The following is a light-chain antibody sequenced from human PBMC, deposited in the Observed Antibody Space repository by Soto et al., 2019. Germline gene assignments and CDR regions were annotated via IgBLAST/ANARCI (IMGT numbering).Light chain of an antibody. CDR1: QSVISN. V-gene: IGKV3-15*01. J-gene: IGKJ3*01. CDR3: QQFNRWPFT. Sequence: EMVMTQSPVTLSVSPGESATLSCRASQSVISNLAWYQQKPGQAPRLLIYGSSTKATGIPDKFSGSGSGTEFTLTISSLQSGDFGVYYCQQFNRWPFTFGPGTKVDIK. CDR2: GSS.